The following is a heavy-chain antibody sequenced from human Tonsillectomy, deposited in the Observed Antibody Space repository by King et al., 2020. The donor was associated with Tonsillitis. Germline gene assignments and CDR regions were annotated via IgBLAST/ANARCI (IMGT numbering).Heavy chain of an antibody. CDR1: GFTFSNYA. V-gene: IGHV3-23*04. CDR2: VSGSGGSA. CDR3: AKDLMTTVTALNSAAIDH. J-gene: IGHJ4*02. D-gene: IGHD4-11*01. Sequence: QLVQSGGGSVQPGGSLRLSCAASGFTFSNYARNWVRQAPGKVLEWVSVVSGSGGSAYYADSVKVRFTVSRDNSKNTLFLQMNSPRAEDTAVYYCAKDLMTTVTALNSAAIDHWGQGTLVTVSS.